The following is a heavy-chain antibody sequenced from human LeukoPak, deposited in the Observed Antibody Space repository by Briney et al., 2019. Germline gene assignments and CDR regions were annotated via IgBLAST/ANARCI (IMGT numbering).Heavy chain of an antibody. CDR2: MTSYGSG. Sequence: PGGSLRLSCETSGFNLNDYYMSWIRQAPGKGLEWIAYMTSYGSGKYSDSVKDRFTISRDAASKSLFLQMNSLRVEDTAVYYCTRDQDAGYALGHWGQGTLVTVTS. CDR3: TRDQDAGYALGH. V-gene: IGHV3-11*01. CDR1: GFNLNDYY. D-gene: IGHD5-18*01. J-gene: IGHJ4*02.